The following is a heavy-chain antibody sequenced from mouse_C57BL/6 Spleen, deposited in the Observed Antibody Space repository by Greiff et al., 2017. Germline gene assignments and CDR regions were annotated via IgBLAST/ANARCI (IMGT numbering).Heavy chain of an antibody. CDR2: INPNNGGT. Sequence: EVQGVESGPELVKPGASVKMSCKASGYTFTDYNMHWVKQSHGKSLEWIGYINPNNGGTSYNQKFKGKATLTVNKSSSTAYMELRSLTSEDSAVYYCAREDGTRGFAYWGQGTLVTVSA. D-gene: IGHD2-1*01. CDR1: GYTFTDYN. V-gene: IGHV1-22*01. J-gene: IGHJ3*01. CDR3: AREDGTRGFAY.